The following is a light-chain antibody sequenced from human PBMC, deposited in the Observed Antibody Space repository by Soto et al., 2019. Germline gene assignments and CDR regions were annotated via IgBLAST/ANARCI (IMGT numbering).Light chain of an antibody. J-gene: IGLJ3*02. Sequence: QSALTQPRSVSGSPGQSVTISCTGTSSDVGGYNYVSWYQQHPGKVPKLMIYDVSKRPSRVPDRFSGSKSGNTASLIISGLQAEDEADFYCCSYAGSYTMFGGGTKLTVL. CDR2: DVS. CDR3: CSYAGSYTM. V-gene: IGLV2-11*01. CDR1: SSDVGGYNY.